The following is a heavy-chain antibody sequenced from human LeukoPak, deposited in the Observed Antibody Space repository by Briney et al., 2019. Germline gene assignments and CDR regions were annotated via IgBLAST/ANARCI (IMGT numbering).Heavy chain of an antibody. CDR2: INPNSGGT. CDR3: ASEFDSDYGLDY. D-gene: IGHD4-17*01. CDR1: RITPTLNY. Sequence: ASVKVSCTDSRITPTLNYMCTVPQAPGQGLEWMGWINPNSGGTNYAQKFQGRVTMTRDTSISTAYMELSRLRSDDTAVYYCASEFDSDYGLDYWGQGTLVTVSS. V-gene: IGHV1-2*02. J-gene: IGHJ4*02.